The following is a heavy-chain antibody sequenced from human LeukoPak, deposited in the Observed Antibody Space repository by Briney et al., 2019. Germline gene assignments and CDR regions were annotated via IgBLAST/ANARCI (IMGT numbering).Heavy chain of an antibody. J-gene: IGHJ5*02. CDR2: IYPGDSDT. V-gene: IGHV5-51*01. CDR3: ARHAPYYYDSSGYYGNWFDP. Sequence: GESLKISCKGSGYSFTSYWIGWVRQVPGKGLEWMGIIYPGDSDTRYSPSFQGQVTISADKSISTAYLQWSSLKASDTAMYYCARHAPYYYDSSGYYGNWFDPWGQGTLVTVSS. CDR1: GYSFTSYW. D-gene: IGHD3-22*01.